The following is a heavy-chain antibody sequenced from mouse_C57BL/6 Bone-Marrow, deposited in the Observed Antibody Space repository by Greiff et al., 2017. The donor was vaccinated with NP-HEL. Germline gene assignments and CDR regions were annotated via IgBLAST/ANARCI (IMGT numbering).Heavy chain of an antibody. CDR3: ARGYDYDGY. J-gene: IGHJ2*01. D-gene: IGHD2-4*01. CDR2: ISDGGSYT. Sequence: EVKLVESGGGLVKPGGSLKLSCAASGFTFSSYAMSWVRQTPEKRLEWVATISDGGSYTYYPDNVKGRFTISRDNAKNNQYLQMSHLKSEDTAMYYCARGYDYDGYWGQGTTLTVSS. V-gene: IGHV5-4*03. CDR1: GFTFSSYA.